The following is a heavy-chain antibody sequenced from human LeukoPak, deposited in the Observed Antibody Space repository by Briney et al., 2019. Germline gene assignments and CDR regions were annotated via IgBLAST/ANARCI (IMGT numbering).Heavy chain of an antibody. CDR3: ARGDYGDNYFQH. CDR1: GFTFSTYW. CDR2: IKQDGSEK. D-gene: IGHD4-17*01. J-gene: IGHJ1*01. V-gene: IGHV3-7*03. Sequence: GRSLRLSCAASGFTFSTYWMSWVRQAPGKGLGWVANIKQDGSEKYYVDSVKGRFTISRDNAKNSLYLQMNSLRAEDTAVYYCARGDYGDNYFQHWGQGTLVTVSS.